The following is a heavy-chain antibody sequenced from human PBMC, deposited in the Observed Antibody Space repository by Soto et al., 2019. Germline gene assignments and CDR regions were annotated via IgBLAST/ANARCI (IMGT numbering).Heavy chain of an antibody. J-gene: IGHJ4*02. Sequence: LRLSCAASGFTFTRYSMNWVRQAPGKGLEWVSSISSTTNYIYYGDSMKGRFTISRDNAKNSLYLEMNSLRAEDTAVYYCARESEDLTSNFDYWGRGTLVTVSS. V-gene: IGHV3-21*06. CDR1: GFTFTRYS. CDR3: ARESEDLTSNFDY. CDR2: ISSTTNYI.